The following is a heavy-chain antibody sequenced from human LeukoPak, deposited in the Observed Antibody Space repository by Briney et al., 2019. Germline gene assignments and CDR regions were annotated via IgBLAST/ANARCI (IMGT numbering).Heavy chain of an antibody. Sequence: GASVKVSCKASGGTFSSYAISWVRQAPGQGLEWMGGIIPIFGTANYAQKFQGRVTITADKSTSTAYMELSSLRSEDTAVYYCAGATSNGSGSYTFLFDYWGQGTLVTVSS. CDR2: IIPIFGTA. D-gene: IGHD3-10*01. J-gene: IGHJ4*02. CDR3: AGATSNGSGSYTFLFDY. CDR1: GGTFSSYA. V-gene: IGHV1-69*06.